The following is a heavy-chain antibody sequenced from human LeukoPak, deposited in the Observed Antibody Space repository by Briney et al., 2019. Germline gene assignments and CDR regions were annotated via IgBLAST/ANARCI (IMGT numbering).Heavy chain of an antibody. D-gene: IGHD1/OR15-1a*01. CDR2: ISYSGST. J-gene: IGHJ5*02. CDR1: GGTISTYY. Sequence: SETLSLTCTVSGGTISTYYWSWIRQPPSKGLEWIGYISYSGSTNYNPSLKSRVTISLDTSKNQFALKLSSVTAADTAVYYCARSIIGTRSKFDDWGQGTLVTVSS. V-gene: IGHV4-59*08. CDR3: ARSIIGTRSKFDD.